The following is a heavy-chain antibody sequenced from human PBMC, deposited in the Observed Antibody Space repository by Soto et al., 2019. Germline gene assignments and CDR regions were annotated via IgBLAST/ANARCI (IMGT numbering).Heavy chain of an antibody. D-gene: IGHD6-13*01. V-gene: IGHV4-61*01. CDR2: IYYSGST. J-gene: IGHJ4*02. Sequence: SETLSLTCTVSGGSVSSGSYYWSWIRQPPGKGLEWIGYIYYSGSTNYNPSLKSRVTISVDTSKNQFSLKLSSVTAADTAVYYCASSWYNFDYWGQGTLVTVSS. CDR1: GGSVSSGSYY. CDR3: ASSWYNFDY.